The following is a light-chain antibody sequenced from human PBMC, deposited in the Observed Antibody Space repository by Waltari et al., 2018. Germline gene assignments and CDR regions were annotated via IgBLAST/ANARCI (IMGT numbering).Light chain of an antibody. J-gene: IGLJ3*02. V-gene: IGLV2-23*01. CDR3: CSYAGSYTWV. CDR2: DDN. CDR1: SSDVGNYNR. Sequence: QSALTQPASVSGSPGQSITISCTGTSSDVGNYNRVSWYQQYPVKAPKVMIYDDNRRPSRVSDRFSRSKSGNTASLTISGVQAEDEADYYCCSYAGSYTWVFGGGTKLTVL.